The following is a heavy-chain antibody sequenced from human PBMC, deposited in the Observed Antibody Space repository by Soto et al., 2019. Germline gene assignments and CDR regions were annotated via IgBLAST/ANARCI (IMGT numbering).Heavy chain of an antibody. J-gene: IGHJ5*02. CDR1: GFTVSSNY. V-gene: IGHV3-53*01. D-gene: IGHD3-22*01. CDR2: IYSGGST. Sequence: PGGSLRLSCAASGFTVSSNYMSWVRQAPGKGLEWVSVIYSGGSTYYADSVKGRFTISRDNSKNTLYLQMNSLRAEDTAVYYCARLSSGYYPWWFDLWGQGTLVTVSS. CDR3: ARLSSGYYPWWFDL.